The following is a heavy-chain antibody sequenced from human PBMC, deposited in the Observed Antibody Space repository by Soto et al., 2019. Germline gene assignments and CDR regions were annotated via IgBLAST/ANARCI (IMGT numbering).Heavy chain of an antibody. CDR3: AREGGSYSGFYGMDV. Sequence: SVKVSCKASGYTFTSYAMHWVRQAPGQRLEWMGWINAGNGNTKYSQKFQGRVTITRDTSASTAYMELSSLRSEDTAVYYCAREGGSYSGFYGMDVWGQGTTVTVSS. CDR1: GYTFTSYA. CDR2: INAGNGNT. J-gene: IGHJ6*02. V-gene: IGHV1-3*01. D-gene: IGHD1-26*01.